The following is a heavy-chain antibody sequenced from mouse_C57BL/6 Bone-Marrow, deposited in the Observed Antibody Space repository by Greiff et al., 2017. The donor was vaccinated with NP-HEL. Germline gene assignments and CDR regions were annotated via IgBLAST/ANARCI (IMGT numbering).Heavy chain of an antibody. D-gene: IGHD2-3*01. CDR3: ARRGGWLLRWYFDV. J-gene: IGHJ1*03. CDR2: ISDGGSYT. Sequence: EVKLVESGGGLVKPGGSLKLSCAASGFTFSSYAMSWVRQTPEKRLEWVATISDGGSYTYYPDNVKGRFTISRDKAKNNLYLQMSHLKSEDTAMYDYARRGGWLLRWYFDVWGRGTTVTVSS. CDR1: GFTFSSYA. V-gene: IGHV5-4*03.